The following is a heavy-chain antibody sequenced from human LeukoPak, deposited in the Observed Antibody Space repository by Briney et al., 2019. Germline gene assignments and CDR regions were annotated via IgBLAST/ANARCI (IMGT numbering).Heavy chain of an antibody. Sequence: GGSLRLYCAASGFTFSSYGMHWVRQAPGKGLEWVAVIWYDGSNKYYADSVKGRFTISRDNSKNTLYLQMSSLRAEDTAVYYCAKDLEYFDWPTYMDVWGKGTTVTVSS. V-gene: IGHV3-33*06. CDR1: GFTFSSYG. D-gene: IGHD3-9*01. CDR3: AKDLEYFDWPTYMDV. J-gene: IGHJ6*03. CDR2: IWYDGSNK.